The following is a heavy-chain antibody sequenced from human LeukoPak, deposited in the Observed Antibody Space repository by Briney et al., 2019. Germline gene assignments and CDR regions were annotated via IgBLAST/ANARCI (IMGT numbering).Heavy chain of an antibody. CDR3: ARGIDAFDI. CDR1: GGSISSGSYY. V-gene: IGHV4-39*07. Sequence: SETLSLTCTVSGGSISSGSYYWGWIRQPPGKGLEWIGSIYYSGSTYYNPSLKSRVTISVDKSKNQFSLKLSSVTAADTAVYYCARGIDAFDIWGQGTMVTVSS. J-gene: IGHJ3*02. CDR2: IYYSGST.